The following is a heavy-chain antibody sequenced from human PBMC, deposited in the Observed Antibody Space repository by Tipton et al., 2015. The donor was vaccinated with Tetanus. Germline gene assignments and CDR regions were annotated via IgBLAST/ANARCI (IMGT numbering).Heavy chain of an antibody. Sequence: TLSLTCTVSGGSISSSSYYWGWIRQPPGKGLEWIGSIYYSGSTYYNPSLKSRVTISVDTSKNQFSLKLSSVTAADTAVYYCADGTVVLWFGELLPSPVRYWGQGTLVTVSS. V-gene: IGHV4-39*01. CDR3: ADGTVVLWFGELLPSPVRY. D-gene: IGHD3-10*01. CDR2: IYYSGST. J-gene: IGHJ4*02. CDR1: GGSISSSSYY.